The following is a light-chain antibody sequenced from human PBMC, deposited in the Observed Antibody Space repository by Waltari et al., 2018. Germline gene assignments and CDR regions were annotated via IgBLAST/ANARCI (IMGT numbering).Light chain of an antibody. CDR1: HSVSSNN. CDR3: QQYANSPRT. V-gene: IGKV3-20*01. Sequence: EIVLTQSPGTLSLSPGGRATLSCRASHSVSSNNFAWYQQKPGQAPRRLIYAASSRAAGITDRISGSGSGTAFTLPTIRIEPEDFSVYYCQQYANSPRTFGQGTKVEIK. J-gene: IGKJ1*01. CDR2: AAS.